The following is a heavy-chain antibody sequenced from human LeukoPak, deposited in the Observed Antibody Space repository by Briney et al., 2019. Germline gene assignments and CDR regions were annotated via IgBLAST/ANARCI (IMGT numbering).Heavy chain of an antibody. J-gene: IGHJ4*02. CDR3: ARGLTMIAENSDY. CDR2: INPNSGGT. V-gene: IGHV1-2*02. Sequence: ASVKVSCKASGYTFTGYYMHWVRQAPGQGLEWMGWINPNSGGTNYAQKFQGRVTMTRDASISTAYMELSRLRSDDTAVYYCARGLTMIAENSDYWGQGTLVTVSS. CDR1: GYTFTGYY. D-gene: IGHD3-22*01.